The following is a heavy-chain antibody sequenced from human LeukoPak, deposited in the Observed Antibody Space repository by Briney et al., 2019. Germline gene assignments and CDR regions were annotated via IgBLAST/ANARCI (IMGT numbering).Heavy chain of an antibody. J-gene: IGHJ4*02. D-gene: IGHD3-10*01. V-gene: IGHV3-7*04. CDR2: IKQAGSEK. CDR1: GFAVSDYW. CDR3: ARANASGSQYLDY. Sequence: GGSLRLSCAASGFAVSDYWLNWVRQAPGKGLEWVAKIKQAGSEKYYVNSVKGRFTISRDNGKNSLYLKVNRLRAEDTAVYLCARANASGSQYLDYWGQGALVTVSS.